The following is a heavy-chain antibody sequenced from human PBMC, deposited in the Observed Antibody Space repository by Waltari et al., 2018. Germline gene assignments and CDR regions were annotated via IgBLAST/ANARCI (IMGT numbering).Heavy chain of an antibody. CDR2: IWDDGSNK. J-gene: IGHJ4*02. Sequence: QVQLVESGGGVVQPGRSLRLSCAASGFTFSSYGMHWVRQAPGKGLEWVAVIWDDGSNKYYADSVKGRFTISRDNSKNTLYLQMNSLRAEDTAVYYCARDQGVVPAASLDYWGQGTLVTVSS. CDR3: ARDQGVVPAASLDY. D-gene: IGHD2-2*01. V-gene: IGHV3-33*01. CDR1: GFTFSSYG.